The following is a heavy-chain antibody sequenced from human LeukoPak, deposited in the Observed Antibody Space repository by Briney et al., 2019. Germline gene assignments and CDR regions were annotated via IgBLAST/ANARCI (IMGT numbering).Heavy chain of an antibody. CDR3: AKGYYGSGSYGWFDY. CDR2: INQNGSEI. CDR1: GFTFIDYW. D-gene: IGHD3-10*01. Sequence: GGSLRLYCAVSGFTFIDYWMTWVRQAPAKGLEWVANINQNGSEIYYVDSVEGRFTISRDNAKNSLFLQMNSLRAEDTAVYYCAKGYYGSGSYGWFDYWGQGTLVTVSS. V-gene: IGHV3-7*03. J-gene: IGHJ4*02.